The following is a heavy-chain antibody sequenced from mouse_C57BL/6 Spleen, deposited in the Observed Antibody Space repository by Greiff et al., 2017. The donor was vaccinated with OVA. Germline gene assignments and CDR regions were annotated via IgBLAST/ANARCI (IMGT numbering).Heavy chain of an antibody. CDR1: GYAFSSSW. V-gene: IGHV1-82*01. J-gene: IGHJ3*01. CDR2: IYPGDGDT. D-gene: IGHD2-2*01. Sequence: QVQLKQSGPELVKPGASVKISCKASGYAFSSSWMNWVKQRPGKGLEWIGRIYPGDGDTNYNGKFKGKATLTADKSSSTAYMQLSSLTSEDSAVYFCARKNGYGYDGFAYWGQGTLVTVSA. CDR3: ARKNGYGYDGFAY.